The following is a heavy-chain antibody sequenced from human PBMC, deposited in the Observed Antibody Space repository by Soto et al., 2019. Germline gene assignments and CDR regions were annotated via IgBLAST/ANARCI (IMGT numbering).Heavy chain of an antibody. Sequence: SETLSLTCTVSGGSISSSSYYWGWIRQPPGKRLEWIGKIYYSGSTYYNPSLKSRVTISVDTSKNQFSLKLSSVTAADTAVYYCARIGALYDFWSGYLNFDYWGQGTLVTVSS. CDR1: GGSISSSSYY. CDR3: ARIGALYDFWSGYLNFDY. J-gene: IGHJ4*02. V-gene: IGHV4-39*01. CDR2: IYYSGST. D-gene: IGHD3-3*01.